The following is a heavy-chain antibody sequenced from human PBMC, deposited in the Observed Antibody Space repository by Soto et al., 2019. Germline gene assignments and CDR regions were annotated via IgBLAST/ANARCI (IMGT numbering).Heavy chain of an antibody. D-gene: IGHD3-10*01. Sequence: SETLSLTCSVSGVSVSSGGYSWSWLRQLPGKGLEWIGDMSYGGNAYHNPSLKSRLSISVDTSKNHVSLNLTSVTAADTAIYFCARDGSIGATNPYFDYWGQGALVTVSS. J-gene: IGHJ4*02. CDR2: MSYGGNA. CDR3: ARDGSIGATNPYFDY. V-gene: IGHV4-31*03. CDR1: GVSVSSGGYS.